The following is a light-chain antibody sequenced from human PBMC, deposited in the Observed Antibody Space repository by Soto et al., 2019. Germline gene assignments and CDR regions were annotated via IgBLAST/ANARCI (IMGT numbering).Light chain of an antibody. CDR1: QSISSW. J-gene: IGKJ5*01. CDR3: QQYNSYPIT. V-gene: IGKV1-5*01. Sequence: DIRMTQSPSTLSASVGDRVTINCRASQSISSWLAWYQQKPGKAPKLLIYDASSLESGVPSRFSGSGSGTEFTLTISSLQPDDFATYYCQQYNSYPITVGQGTRLENK. CDR2: DAS.